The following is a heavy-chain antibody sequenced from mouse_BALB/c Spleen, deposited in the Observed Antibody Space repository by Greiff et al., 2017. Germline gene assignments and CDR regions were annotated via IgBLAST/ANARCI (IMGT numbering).Heavy chain of an antibody. J-gene: IGHJ2*01. CDR3: AREVYYGRSYDVDY. D-gene: IGHD1-2*01. Sequence: DVQLVESGGGLVQPGGSLKLSCAASGFTFSSYGMSWVRQTPDKRLELVATINSNGGSTYYPDSVKGRFTISRDNAKNTLYLQMSSLKSEDTAMYYCAREVYYGRSYDVDYWGQGTTLTVAS. CDR2: INSNGGST. V-gene: IGHV5-6-3*01. CDR1: GFTFSSYG.